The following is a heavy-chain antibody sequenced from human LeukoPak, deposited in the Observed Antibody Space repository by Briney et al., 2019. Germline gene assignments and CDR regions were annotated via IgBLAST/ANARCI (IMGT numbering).Heavy chain of an antibody. CDR2: IYYSGST. D-gene: IGHD3-16*01. Sequence: PPDTLSLTCTVSGGSISSSSYYWGWIRQPPGKGLEWIGSIYYSGSTYYNPSLKSRVTISVDTSKNQFSLKLSPVTAADTAVYYCASPSWGPDAFDIWGQGTMVTVSS. J-gene: IGHJ3*02. CDR3: ASPSWGPDAFDI. CDR1: GGSISSSSYY. V-gene: IGHV4-39*01.